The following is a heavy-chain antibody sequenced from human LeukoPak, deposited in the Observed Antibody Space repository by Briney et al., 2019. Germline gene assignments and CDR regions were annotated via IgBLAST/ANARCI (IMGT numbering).Heavy chain of an antibody. J-gene: IGHJ4*02. Sequence: GGSLRLSCAASGFTVSSNYMSWDRQAPGKGLEWVSVIYSGDSTYYADSVKGRFTISRDNSKNTMYLQMNSPRAEDTAVYYCARGPYNWNYPRGFLDYWGQGTLVTVSS. V-gene: IGHV3-66*01. CDR1: GFTVSSNY. CDR3: ARGPYNWNYPRGFLDY. CDR2: IYSGDST. D-gene: IGHD1-7*01.